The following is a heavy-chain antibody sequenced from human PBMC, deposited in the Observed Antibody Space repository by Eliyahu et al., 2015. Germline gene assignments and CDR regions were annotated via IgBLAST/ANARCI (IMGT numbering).Heavy chain of an antibody. CDR1: GGSISSYY. V-gene: IGHV4-59*01. CDR2: IYYSWGT. J-gene: IGHJ4*02. Sequence: QVQLQESGPGLVKPSETLSLTCTVSGGSISSYYWSWIRQPPGKGLEWIGYIYYSWGTNYNPPLKSRVTISVDTSKNQFSLKLSSVTAADTAVYYCARGGDCSGGSCYPDYWGQGTLVTVSS. D-gene: IGHD2-15*01. CDR3: ARGGDCSGGSCYPDY.